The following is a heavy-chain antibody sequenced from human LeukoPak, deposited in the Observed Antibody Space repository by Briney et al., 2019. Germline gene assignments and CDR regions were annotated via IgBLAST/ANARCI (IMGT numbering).Heavy chain of an antibody. CDR1: GLTFSRYS. CDR2: ISSSSSYI. D-gene: IGHD5-18*01. Sequence: GGGLRVSCAASGLTFSRYSMNWVRQAPGKGLEGVSSISSSSSYIYYGNSVKGRFTISRDNAKNSLYLQMNSLRAEDTAVDYSARANTAMDHYYYYYMDVWGKGTTVTVSS. J-gene: IGHJ6*03. V-gene: IGHV3-21*04. CDR3: ARANTAMDHYYYYYMDV.